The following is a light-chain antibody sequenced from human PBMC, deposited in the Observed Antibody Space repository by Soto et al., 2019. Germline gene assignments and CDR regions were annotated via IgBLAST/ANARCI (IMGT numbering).Light chain of an antibody. J-gene: IGLJ1*01. CDR3: GAWDDSLNAYV. V-gene: IGLV1-44*01. CDR1: SSNIGSNT. CDR2: SNT. Sequence: QTVLTQSPSASGTPGQRVTISCSGSSSNIGSNTVNWYQQLPGTAPKLLIYSNTQWPPGVPDRFSGSKSGTSASLAISGLQSEDEADYYCGAWDDSLNAYVFGTGTKLTVL.